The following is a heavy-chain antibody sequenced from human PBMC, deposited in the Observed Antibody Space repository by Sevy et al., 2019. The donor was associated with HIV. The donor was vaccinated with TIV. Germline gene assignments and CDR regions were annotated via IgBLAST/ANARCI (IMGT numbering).Heavy chain of an antibody. CDR3: ARGRQAYVVVVPSTVPFDY. J-gene: IGHJ4*02. CDR1: GGSFSGYF. Sequence: SETLSLTCAVSGGSFSGYFWNWIRQSPGKGLEWIGEINHTGSLKYNPSLKSRVTISVDASKSQLTLHLRSVTAADTAVYYCARGRQAYVVVVPSTVPFDYWGRGTLVTVSS. D-gene: IGHD2-2*01. V-gene: IGHV4-34*01. CDR2: INHTGSL.